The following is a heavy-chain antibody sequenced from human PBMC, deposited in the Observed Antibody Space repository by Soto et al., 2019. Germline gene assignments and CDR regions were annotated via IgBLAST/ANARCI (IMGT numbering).Heavy chain of an antibody. CDR3: AKCSHFVDAFVI. CDR1: GFTFSSYG. V-gene: IGHV3-30*18. D-gene: IGHD3-3*02. Sequence: QVQLVESGGGVVQPGRSLRLSCAASGFTFSSYGMHWVRQAPGKGLEWVAVISYDGSNKYYADSVKGRFTISRDNSKNTLYMQMNSLRAEDTAVYYFAKCSHFVDAFVIWGQGTIVTVSS. J-gene: IGHJ3*02. CDR2: ISYDGSNK.